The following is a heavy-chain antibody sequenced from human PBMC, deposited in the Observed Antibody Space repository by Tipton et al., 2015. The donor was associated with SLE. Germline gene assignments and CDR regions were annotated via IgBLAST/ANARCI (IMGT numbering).Heavy chain of an antibody. J-gene: IGHJ4*02. V-gene: IGHV4-61*02. CDR2: IYTSGST. CDR1: GGSISSGSYY. Sequence: TLSLTCTVSGGSISSGSYYWSWIRQPAGKGLEWIGRIYTSGSTNYNPSLKSRVTISVDTSKNHFSLKLTSVIAADTAAYHCARDIEAPGDFLYFDYWGQGILVTVSS. D-gene: IGHD7-27*01. CDR3: ARDIEAPGDFLYFDY.